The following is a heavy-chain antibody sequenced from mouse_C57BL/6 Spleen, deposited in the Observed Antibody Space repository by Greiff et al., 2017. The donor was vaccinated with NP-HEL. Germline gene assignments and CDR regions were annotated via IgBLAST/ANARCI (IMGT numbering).Heavy chain of an antibody. CDR3: ARRGIYNYDGSAFAY. Sequence: VQLQQSGPELVKPGASVKISCKASGYSFTGYYMNWVKQSPEKSLEWIGEINPSTGGTTYNQKFQAKATLTVDKSSSTDYMQHKSLTSEDSAVYNCARRGIYNYDGSAFAYRGKGTLVTVS. CDR2: INPSTGGT. D-gene: IGHD2-12*01. J-gene: IGHJ3*01. V-gene: IGHV1-42*01. CDR1: GYSFTGYY.